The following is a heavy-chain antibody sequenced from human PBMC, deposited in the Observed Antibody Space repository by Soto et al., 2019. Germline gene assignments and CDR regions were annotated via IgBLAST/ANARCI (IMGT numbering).Heavy chain of an antibody. J-gene: IGHJ4*02. CDR2: ISGSGGRT. V-gene: IGHV3-23*01. CDR3: AKDDGSSWYVDY. CDR1: GFSFSSYA. D-gene: IGHD6-13*01. Sequence: GGSLRLSCAASGFSFSSYAMSWVRQAPGKGLEWVSGISGSGGRTYYADSVKGRFTISRDNSRNTLYLQINSLRAEDTAVHYCAKDDGSSWYVDYWGQGTLVTVSS.